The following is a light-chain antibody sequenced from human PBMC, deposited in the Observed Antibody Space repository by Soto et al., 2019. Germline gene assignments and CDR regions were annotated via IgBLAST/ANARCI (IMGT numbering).Light chain of an antibody. V-gene: IGLV2-14*01. CDR1: SSDVGGYNY. CDR2: EVS. Sequence: QSALTQPASVSGCPGQSITISCTGTSSDVGGYNYVSWYQQHPGKAPKLMIYEVSYRPSGVSNRFSGSKSANTASLTISGLQAEDEADYYCSSYASSSTWVFGGGTKLTVL. CDR3: SSYASSSTWV. J-gene: IGLJ3*02.